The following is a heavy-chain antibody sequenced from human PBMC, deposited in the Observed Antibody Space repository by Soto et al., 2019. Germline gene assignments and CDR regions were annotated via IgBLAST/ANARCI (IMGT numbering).Heavy chain of an antibody. D-gene: IGHD1-1*01. CDR3: VRQREGCLQRTSFDY. V-gene: IGHV4-39*01. J-gene: IGHJ4*02. CDR1: GASLSSSTNY. CDR2: IYSSGSA. Sequence: SETLSLTCTVSGASLSSSTNYWGWIRQPPGKELEWIGSIYSSGSAYYNPSLKSRVSASVDRSKNQVSLMLTSVTAADTATYYCVRQREGCLQRTSFDYWGQGTPVTVSS.